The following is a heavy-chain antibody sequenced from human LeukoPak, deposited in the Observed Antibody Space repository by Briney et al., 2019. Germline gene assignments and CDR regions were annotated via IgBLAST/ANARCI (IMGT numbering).Heavy chain of an antibody. CDR1: DGSFSGNY. D-gene: IGHD6-19*01. Sequence: SETLSLTCGVYDGSFSGNYWSWIRQPPGKGLEWIGEINHSGSTNYNPSLKSRVTISGDTSKNQFSLKVTSVTAADTAVYYCARIMAVAGTDYWGQGTLVTVSS. V-gene: IGHV4-34*01. J-gene: IGHJ4*02. CDR3: ARIMAVAGTDY. CDR2: INHSGST.